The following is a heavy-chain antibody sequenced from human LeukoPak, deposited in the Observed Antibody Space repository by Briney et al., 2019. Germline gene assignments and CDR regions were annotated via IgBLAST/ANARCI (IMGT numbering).Heavy chain of an antibody. CDR3: ARQDGSAWYYFDY. D-gene: IGHD6-19*01. CDR1: GYSFTSYW. V-gene: IGHV5-51*01. CDR2: ILPGDSDT. Sequence: GESLNISCKGSGYSFTSYWIAWVRQMPGKGLEWMGIILPGDSDTRYSPSFQGQVTISADKSISTAYLQWSSLKASDTAMYYCARQDGSAWYYFDYWGQGTLVTVSS. J-gene: IGHJ4*02.